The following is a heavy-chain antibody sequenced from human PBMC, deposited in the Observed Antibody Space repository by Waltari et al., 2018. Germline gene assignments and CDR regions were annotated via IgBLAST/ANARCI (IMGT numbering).Heavy chain of an antibody. J-gene: IGHJ5*02. D-gene: IGHD1-26*01. CDR1: GHTFTTYD. Sequence: QVQLVQSGAEAKKPGASVKVSCQASGHTFTTYDINWVRQAPGQGIEWMVWMNRNSVCTGYEQKCQGRVSITRDSSIRTAYMELSILSSEDSAMYYCAIGSYYGGGGFGPWGQGTLVTVSS. V-gene: IGHV1-8*03. CDR3: AIGSYYGGGGFGP. CDR2: MNRNSVCT.